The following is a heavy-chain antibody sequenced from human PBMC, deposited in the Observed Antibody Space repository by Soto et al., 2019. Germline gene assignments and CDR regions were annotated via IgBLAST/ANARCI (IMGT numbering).Heavy chain of an antibody. CDR3: ARVLPTYYDILTGYYPDY. Sequence: ASVKVSCKASGYTFTGYYMHWVRQAPGQGLEWMGWISAYNGGTNYAQKLQGRVTMTTDTSTSTAYMELRSLRSDDTAVYYCARVLPTYYDILTGYYPDYWGQGTLVTVSS. J-gene: IGHJ4*02. CDR2: ISAYNGGT. CDR1: GYTFTGYY. D-gene: IGHD3-9*01. V-gene: IGHV1-18*04.